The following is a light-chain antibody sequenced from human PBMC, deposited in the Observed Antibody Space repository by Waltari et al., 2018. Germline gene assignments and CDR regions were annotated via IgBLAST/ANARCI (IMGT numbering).Light chain of an antibody. CDR3: QKYGTLPAT. CDR1: QSIRRF. J-gene: IGKJ1*01. V-gene: IGKV3-20*01. CDR2: DAS. Sequence: DIFLTQSPGTLSLSPGEGATLSCRASQSIRRFLAWYQPKPGQAPSLLSYDASTRATDIPDRFSGSGSGTDFSLTVSRLEPEDFAVYYCQKYGTLPATFGQGTKVEIK.